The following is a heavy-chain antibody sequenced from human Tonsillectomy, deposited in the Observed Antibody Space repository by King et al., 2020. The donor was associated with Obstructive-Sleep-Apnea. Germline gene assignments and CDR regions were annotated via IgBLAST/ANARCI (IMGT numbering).Heavy chain of an antibody. CDR3: AKDIATEGLDV. V-gene: IGHV3-9*01. CDR1: GFTFDDYA. Sequence: VQLVESGGGLVQPGRSLRLSCAASGFTFDDYAMHWVRQAPGKGLEWVSRISWNSASIGYADSVRGRFVISRDNAKNSLYLQMNSLRAEDTAVYYCAKDIATEGLDVWGQGTTVTVSS. CDR2: ISWNSASI. J-gene: IGHJ6*02.